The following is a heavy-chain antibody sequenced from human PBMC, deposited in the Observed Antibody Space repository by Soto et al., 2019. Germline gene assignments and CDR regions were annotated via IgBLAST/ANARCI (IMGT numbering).Heavy chain of an antibody. CDR2: TIPIFGTA. D-gene: IGHD2-15*01. V-gene: IGHV1-69*06. Sequence: QVQLLQSGAEVKKPGSSVKVSCKASGRTFSSYAISWVRQAPGQGLEWMGGTIPIFGTANYAQKFQGRVTIIADKSTSTAYMEVSSLGSEDTAVYYCARGQCSGGMCRHASMGLNGFDPWGQGPLVTLSS. CDR3: ARGQCSGGMCRHASMGLNGFDP. CDR1: GRTFSSYA. J-gene: IGHJ5*02.